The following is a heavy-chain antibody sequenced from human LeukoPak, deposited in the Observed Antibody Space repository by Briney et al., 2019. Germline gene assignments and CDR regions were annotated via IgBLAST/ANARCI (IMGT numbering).Heavy chain of an antibody. CDR2: INGGGSHT. CDR1: GFTFSSYW. J-gene: IGHJ4*02. CDR3: ASDLDPSPFDY. Sequence: GGSLRLSCAASGFTFSSYWMHWVRQAPGKGLVWVSRINGGGSHTNYADSVKGRFTISRDNAKNTLYLQMNSLRVEDTAVYYCASDLDPSPFDYWGQGTLVTVSS. V-gene: IGHV3-74*01.